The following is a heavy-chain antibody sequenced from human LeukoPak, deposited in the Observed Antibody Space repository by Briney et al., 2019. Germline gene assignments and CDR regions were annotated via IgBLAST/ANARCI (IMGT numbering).Heavy chain of an antibody. D-gene: IGHD6-19*01. CDR1: GYTFTGYY. CDR3: ASRVSGGGENWFDP. CDR2: INPNSGGT. Sequence: ASVKVSCKASGYTFTGYYMHWVRQAPGQGLEWMGRINPNSGGTNYAQKFQGRVTMTRDTSISTAYMELSRLRSDDTAVYYCASRVSGGGENWFDPWGQGTLVTVSS. V-gene: IGHV1-2*06. J-gene: IGHJ5*02.